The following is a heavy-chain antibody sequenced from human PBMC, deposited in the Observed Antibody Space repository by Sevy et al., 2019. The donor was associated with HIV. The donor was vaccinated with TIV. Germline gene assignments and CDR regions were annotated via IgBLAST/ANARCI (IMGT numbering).Heavy chain of an antibody. V-gene: IGHV4-61*02. Sequence: SETLSLTCTVSGGSISSGSYYWSWIRQPAGKGLEWIGRIYTTGSTNYNPSLKSRVTISVDTSKDQFSLKLSSVTAADTAVYYCAREGSTWAGWFDPWGQGTLVTVSS. CDR2: IYTTGST. D-gene: IGHD6-13*01. CDR1: GGSISSGSYY. CDR3: AREGSTWAGWFDP. J-gene: IGHJ5*02.